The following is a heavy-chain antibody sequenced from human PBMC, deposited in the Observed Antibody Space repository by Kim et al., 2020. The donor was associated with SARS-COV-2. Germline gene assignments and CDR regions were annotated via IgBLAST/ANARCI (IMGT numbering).Heavy chain of an antibody. J-gene: IGHJ4*02. D-gene: IGHD3-10*01. CDR3: AKVNYGSGSYYAPFDY. V-gene: IGHV3-33*06. Sequence: SVKGRVTIARDNSKNALYLQMNSLRAEDTAVYYCAKVNYGSGSYYAPFDYWGQGTLVTVSS.